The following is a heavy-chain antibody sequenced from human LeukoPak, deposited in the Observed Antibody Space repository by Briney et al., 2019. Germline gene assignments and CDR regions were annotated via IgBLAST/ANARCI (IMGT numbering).Heavy chain of an antibody. D-gene: IGHD2-15*01. J-gene: IGHJ5*02. V-gene: IGHV1-69*01. CDR3: ARMSGYCSGGSCYGNNWFDP. Sequence: ASVKVSCKASGVTFSSYAIIWVRQAPGQGLEWMGGIIPIFGTANYAQKFQGRVTITADESTSTAYMKLSSLTSDDTAVYYCARMSGYCSGGSCYGNNWFDPWGQGTLVTVSS. CDR1: GVTFSSYA. CDR2: IIPIFGTA.